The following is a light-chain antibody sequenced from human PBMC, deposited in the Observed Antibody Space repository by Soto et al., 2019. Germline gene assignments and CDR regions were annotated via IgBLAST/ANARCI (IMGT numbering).Light chain of an antibody. J-gene: IGKJ1*01. CDR1: QNIDNY. CDR3: QQSYSSPPT. Sequence: DIHITQSPSSLSASVGDRVTITCRASQNIDNYLNWYHQKPGKAPELLIHDASTLQSGVPSRFSGSGSGTDFTLTISSLQPEDFAFFYCQQSYSSPPTFGQGTKVDIK. CDR2: DAS. V-gene: IGKV1-39*01.